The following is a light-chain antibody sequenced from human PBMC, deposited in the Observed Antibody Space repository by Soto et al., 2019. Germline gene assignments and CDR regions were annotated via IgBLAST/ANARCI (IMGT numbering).Light chain of an antibody. J-gene: IGKJ1*01. CDR2: AAS. CDR1: QGISSY. Sequence: AIRMTQSPSSFSASTGDRVTITCRASQGISSYLAWYQQKPGKAPKLLIYAASTLQSGVPSRFSGSGSGTDFTLTISCLQSEDFATYYCQQYYSYLPWTVGQWTKVEIK. V-gene: IGKV1-8*01. CDR3: QQYYSYLPWT.